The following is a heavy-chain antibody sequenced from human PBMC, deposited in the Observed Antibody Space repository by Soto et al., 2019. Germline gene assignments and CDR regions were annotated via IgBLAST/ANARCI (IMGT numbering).Heavy chain of an antibody. V-gene: IGHV1-3*01. CDR1: GYTFTPYT. Sequence: ASVKVSCKASGYTFTPYTMHWVRQPPEKRLEWMGQLNASNGNTKYSQKSQDRDTVTRDTSASTVFIELSSLRSEDTALYHCARGQGSSGYDPLDSLGLGTLVPVPS. D-gene: IGHD5-12*01. CDR3: ARGQGSSGYDPLDS. CDR2: LNASNGNT. J-gene: IGHJ5*01.